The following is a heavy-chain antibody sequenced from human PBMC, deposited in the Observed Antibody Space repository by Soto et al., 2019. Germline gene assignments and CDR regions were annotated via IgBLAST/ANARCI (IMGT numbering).Heavy chain of an antibody. J-gene: IGHJ6*02. D-gene: IGHD4-17*01. CDR2: ITPLFAAP. CDR3: ARASDYGDDMRAIGIEV. CDR1: GGSFSTYA. V-gene: IGHV1-69*01. Sequence: QVQLVQSGAEVKKPGSSVKVSCKTSGGSFSTYAISWVRQAPGQGLEWMGGITPLFAAPNYAQKFQDRVIITADESTTTSYMEVSSLRSDDTAVYYCARASDYGDDMRAIGIEVWGQGTTVTVSS.